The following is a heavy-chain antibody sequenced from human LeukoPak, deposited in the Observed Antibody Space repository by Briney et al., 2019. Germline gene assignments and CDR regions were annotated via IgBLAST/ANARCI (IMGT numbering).Heavy chain of an antibody. CDR2: INPNSGGT. V-gene: IGHV1-2*06. CDR1: GYTFTGYY. CDR3: ARGGPYCGGDCYDGEYFQH. Sequence: ASVKVSCKASGYTFTGYYMHWVRQAPGQGLEWMGRINPNSGGTNYAQKFQGRVTMTRGTSISTAYMELSRLRSDDTAVYYCARGGPYCGGDCYDGEYFQHWGQGTLVTVSS. D-gene: IGHD2-21*02. J-gene: IGHJ1*01.